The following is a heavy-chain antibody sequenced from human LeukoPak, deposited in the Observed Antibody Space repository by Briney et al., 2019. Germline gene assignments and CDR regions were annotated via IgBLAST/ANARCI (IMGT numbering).Heavy chain of an antibody. CDR2: IYYSGST. D-gene: IGHD4-17*01. Sequence: SETLSLTCNVSGGSISSYYWSWIRQPPGKGLEWIGYIYYSGSTNYNPSLKSRVTISVDTSKNQFSLKLSSVTAADTAAYYCARVPFSDYGVGYFDYWGQGTLVTVSS. CDR1: GGSISSYY. V-gene: IGHV4-59*01. J-gene: IGHJ4*02. CDR3: ARVPFSDYGVGYFDY.